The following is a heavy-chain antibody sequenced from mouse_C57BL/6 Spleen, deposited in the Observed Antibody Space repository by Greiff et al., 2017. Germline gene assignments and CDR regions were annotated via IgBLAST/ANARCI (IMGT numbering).Heavy chain of an antibody. V-gene: IGHV1-81*01. CDR3: ARRGYSNYERAMDY. CDR2: IYPRSGNT. Sequence: VQLQQSVAELARPGASVKLSCKASGYTFTSYGISWVKQRTGQGLEWIGEIYPRSGNTYYNEKFKGKATLTADKSSSTAYMELRSLTSEDSAVYVCARRGYSNYERAMDYWGQGTSVTVSS. CDR1: GYTFTSYG. D-gene: IGHD2-5*01. J-gene: IGHJ4*01.